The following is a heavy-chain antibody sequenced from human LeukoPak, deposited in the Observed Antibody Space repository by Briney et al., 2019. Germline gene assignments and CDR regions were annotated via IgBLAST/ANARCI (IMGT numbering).Heavy chain of an antibody. J-gene: IGHJ6*03. V-gene: IGHV4-59*11. Sequence: SETLSLTCTVSGGSISSHYWSWIRQPPGKGLEWIGYIYYSGSTNYNPSLKSRVTISVDTSKNQFSLKLSSVTAADTAVYYCARSRKDIVVVPAAAAPGRNSDYYYYYMDVWGKGTTVTVSS. CDR3: ARSRKDIVVVPAAAAPGRNSDYYYYYMDV. CDR2: IYYSGST. CDR1: GGSISSHY. D-gene: IGHD2-2*01.